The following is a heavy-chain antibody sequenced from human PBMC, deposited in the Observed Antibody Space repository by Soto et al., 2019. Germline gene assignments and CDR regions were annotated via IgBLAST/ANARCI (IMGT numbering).Heavy chain of an antibody. Sequence: QVQLQESGPGLVKPSQTLSLTCTVSGGSINSDGYYWSWIRQHPGKGLEWIGYIHYSGNTYYNPSHKSRITISIDTSKNQFSLQLSSVTVADTAVYFCARDSLDSSGNFMRHPDAFDVWGQGTGVAVSS. J-gene: IGHJ3*01. V-gene: IGHV4-31*03. D-gene: IGHD3-22*01. CDR1: GGSINSDGYY. CDR2: IHYSGNT. CDR3: ARDSLDSSGNFMRHPDAFDV.